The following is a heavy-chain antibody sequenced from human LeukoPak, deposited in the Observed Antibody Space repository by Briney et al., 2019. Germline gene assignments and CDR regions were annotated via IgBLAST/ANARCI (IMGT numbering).Heavy chain of an antibody. CDR1: GYTFTGYY. J-gene: IGHJ5*02. D-gene: IGHD3-3*01. Sequence: ASVKVSCKASGYTFTGYYMHWVRQAPGQGLEWMGWINPNSGGTNYAQKFQGRVTMTRDTSISTAYMELSRLRSDDTAAYYCAREVADFWSGYYHNWFDPWGQGTLVTVSS. CDR3: AREVADFWSGYYHNWFDP. CDR2: INPNSGGT. V-gene: IGHV1-2*02.